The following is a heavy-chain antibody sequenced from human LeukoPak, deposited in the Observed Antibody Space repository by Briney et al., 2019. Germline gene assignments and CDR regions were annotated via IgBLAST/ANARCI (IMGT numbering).Heavy chain of an antibody. CDR1: GFTFSSYS. J-gene: IGHJ6*02. CDR2: ISSSSSYI. D-gene: IGHD2-2*01. V-gene: IGHV3-21*01. Sequence: KAGGPLRLSCAASGFTFSSYSMNWVRQAPGKGLEWVSSISSSSSYIYYADSVKGRFTISRDNAKNSLYLQMNSLRAEDTAVYYCARDSYCSSTSCYPPPYGMDVWGQGTTVTVSS. CDR3: ARDSYCSSTSCYPPPYGMDV.